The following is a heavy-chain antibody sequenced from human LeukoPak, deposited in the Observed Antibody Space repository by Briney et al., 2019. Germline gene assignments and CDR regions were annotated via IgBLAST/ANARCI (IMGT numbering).Heavy chain of an antibody. Sequence: GGSLRLSCAASGFTFSSYGMHWVRQAPGKGLEWVAVIWYDGSNRYYADSVKGRFTISRDNSKNTLYLQMNSLRAEDTAVYYCASRYSSGLETIDYWGQGTLVTVSS. D-gene: IGHD6-19*01. CDR3: ASRYSSGLETIDY. V-gene: IGHV3-33*01. J-gene: IGHJ4*02. CDR1: GFTFSSYG. CDR2: IWYDGSNR.